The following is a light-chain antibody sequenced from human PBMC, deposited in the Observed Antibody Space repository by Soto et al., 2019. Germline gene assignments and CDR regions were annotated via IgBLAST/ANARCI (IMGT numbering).Light chain of an antibody. Sequence: QSVLTQPRSVSGSPGQSVSISCTGTSSDVGGYNYVSWYQQHPGKAPKVMIYDVNKRPSGVPDRFSGSKSGNTASLTISGLRSEDEADYYCCSYAGRYIYVFGTGTKVTVL. V-gene: IGLV2-11*01. CDR3: CSYAGRYIYV. CDR2: DVN. CDR1: SSDVGGYNY. J-gene: IGLJ1*01.